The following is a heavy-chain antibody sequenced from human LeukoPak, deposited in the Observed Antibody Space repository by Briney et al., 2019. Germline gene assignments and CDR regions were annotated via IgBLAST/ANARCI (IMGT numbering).Heavy chain of an antibody. Sequence: QPGGSLRLSCAAYGFTFDDYAMHWVRQAPGKGLGWVSGISWNSGSIGYADSVKGRFTISRDNSKSTVSLEMGSLRDEHMAVYYCARSPPGRTNWNYYDYWGRGTLVTVSS. V-gene: IGHV3-9*03. D-gene: IGHD1-1*01. CDR3: ARSPPGRTNWNYYDY. J-gene: IGHJ4*02. CDR2: ISWNSGSI. CDR1: GFTFDDYA.